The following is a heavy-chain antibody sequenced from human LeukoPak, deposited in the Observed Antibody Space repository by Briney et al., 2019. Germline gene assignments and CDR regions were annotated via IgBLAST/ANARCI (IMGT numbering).Heavy chain of an antibody. CDR2: TYSGGST. V-gene: IGHV3-53*01. CDR1: GFNVNTNY. D-gene: IGHD1-1*01. Sequence: PGGSLRLSCAASGFNVNTNYMSWVRQAPGKGLEWVSVTYSGGSTYYSDSVKGRFTISRDNSKNTLYLQMNSLRAEDTAVYYCARRSNINWRINDWGQGTLVTVSS. CDR3: ARRSNINWRIND. J-gene: IGHJ4*02.